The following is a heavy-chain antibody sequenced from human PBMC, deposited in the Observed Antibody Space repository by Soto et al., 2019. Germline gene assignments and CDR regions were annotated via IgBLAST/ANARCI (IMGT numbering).Heavy chain of an antibody. D-gene: IGHD3-22*01. CDR1: GFTVSSNY. J-gene: IGHJ3*01. CDR2: IYSGGST. Sequence: GGSLRLSCASSGFTVSSNYMSWVRQAPGKGLEWVSVIYSGGSTYYADSVKGRFTISRDNSKNTLYLQMNSLRAEDTAVYYCGRDPGYYYDSSGPFWGQGTMVTVSS. V-gene: IGHV3-66*01. CDR3: GRDPGYYYDSSGPF.